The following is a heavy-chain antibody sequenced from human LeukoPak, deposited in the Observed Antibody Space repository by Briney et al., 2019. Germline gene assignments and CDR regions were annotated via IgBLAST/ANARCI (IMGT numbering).Heavy chain of an antibody. D-gene: IGHD3-10*01. Sequence: PSQTLSLTCTVSGGSIGSYYWSWIRQPPGKGLEWIGYVYRSGSTNYSPSLKSRVAISVDTSKSQCSLKLNSVTAADTAVYYCAREGISGGFDYWGQGTLVTVSS. CDR3: AREGISGGFDY. J-gene: IGHJ4*02. CDR1: GGSIGSYY. V-gene: IGHV4-59*01. CDR2: VYRSGST.